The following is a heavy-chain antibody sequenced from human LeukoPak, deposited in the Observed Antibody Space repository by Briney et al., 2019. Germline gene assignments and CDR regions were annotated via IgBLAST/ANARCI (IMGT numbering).Heavy chain of an antibody. CDR1: GYSISTGYY. CDR2: FYHGGST. V-gene: IGHV4-38-2*02. J-gene: IGHJ6*03. CDR3: ARESSSVYYYMDV. Sequence: PSETLSLTCTVSGYSISTGYYWDWIRQPPGKGLEWIGTFYHGGSTYYNPSLKSRVTISVDTSKNQFSLKLSSVTAADTAVYYCARESSSVYYYMDVWGKGTTVTVSS.